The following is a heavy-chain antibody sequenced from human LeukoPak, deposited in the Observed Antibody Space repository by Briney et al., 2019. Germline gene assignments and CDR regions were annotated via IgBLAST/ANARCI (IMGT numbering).Heavy chain of an antibody. Sequence: GGSLRLTCAASGFTFSSYGLSWVRQAPGKGLEGVSAISDSGSDTYYADSVKGRFTISKDNSKNTLYLQMNSLRAEDTAVYYCATRVPYSSSSVYFDPWGQGTLVTVSS. CDR1: GFTFSSYG. CDR2: ISDSGSDT. J-gene: IGHJ4*02. CDR3: ATRVPYSSSSVYFDP. D-gene: IGHD6-6*01. V-gene: IGHV3-23*01.